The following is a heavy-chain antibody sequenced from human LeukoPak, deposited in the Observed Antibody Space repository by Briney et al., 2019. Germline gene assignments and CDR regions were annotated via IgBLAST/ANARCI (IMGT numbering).Heavy chain of an antibody. Sequence: SETLSLTCAVYGGSFSGYYWSWLRQPPGKGLEWIGEINHSGSTNYNPSLKSRVTISVDTSKNQFSLKLSSVTAADTAVYYCARGAEQQLPYYFDYWGQGTLVTVSS. J-gene: IGHJ4*02. D-gene: IGHD6-13*01. CDR2: INHSGST. CDR3: ARGAEQQLPYYFDY. CDR1: GGSFSGYY. V-gene: IGHV4-34*01.